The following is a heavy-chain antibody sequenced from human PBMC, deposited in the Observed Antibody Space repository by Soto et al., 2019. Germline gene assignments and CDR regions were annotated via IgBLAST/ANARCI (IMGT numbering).Heavy chain of an antibody. Sequence: TSVKVSCTASGYTFTSYGISWVRQAPGQGLEWMGWISAYNGNTNYAQKLQGRVTMTTDTSTSTAYMELRSLRSDDTAVYYCAQDYYDSSGYNWFDPWGQGTLVTVSS. J-gene: IGHJ5*02. D-gene: IGHD3-22*01. CDR1: GYTFTSYG. V-gene: IGHV1-18*01. CDR2: ISAYNGNT. CDR3: AQDYYDSSGYNWFDP.